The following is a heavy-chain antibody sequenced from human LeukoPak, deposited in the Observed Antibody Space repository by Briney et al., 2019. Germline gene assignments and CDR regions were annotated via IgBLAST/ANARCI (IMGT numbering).Heavy chain of an antibody. J-gene: IGHJ5*02. CDR3: ARNDFWSASWFDP. Sequence: SVKVSCKASGGTFSSYTISWVRQAPGQGLEWMGRIIPILGIANYAQKFQGRVTITADKSTSTAYMELSSLRSEDTAVYYCARNDFWSASWFDPWGQGTLVTVSS. D-gene: IGHD3-3*01. V-gene: IGHV1-69*02. CDR2: IIPILGIA. CDR1: GGTFSSYT.